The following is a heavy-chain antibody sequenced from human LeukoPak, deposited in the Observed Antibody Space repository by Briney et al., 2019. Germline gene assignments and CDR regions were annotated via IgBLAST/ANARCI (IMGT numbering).Heavy chain of an antibody. J-gene: IGHJ4*02. CDR3: ARVTYHYGSGSYYWGDSFDY. V-gene: IGHV1-2*02. D-gene: IGHD3-10*01. CDR1: GYTFTGYY. Sequence: ASVKVSCKASGYTFTGYYMHWVRQAPGQGLEWMGWINPNSGGTNYAQKFQGRVTMTRDTSISTAYMELSRLRSDDTAVYYCARVTYHYGSGSYYWGDSFDYWGQGTLVTVSS. CDR2: INPNSGGT.